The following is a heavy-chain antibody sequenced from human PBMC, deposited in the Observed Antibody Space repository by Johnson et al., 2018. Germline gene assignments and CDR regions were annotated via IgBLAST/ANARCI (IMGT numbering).Heavy chain of an antibody. J-gene: IGHJ1*01. CDR2: ISSSGSTI. CDR1: GFTFSDYY. CDR3: ARVGGEYFQH. Sequence: QVQLVQSGGGVVQPGRSLRLSCAASGFTFSDYYMSWIRQAPGKGLEWVSYISSSGSTIYYADSWKGRFTISRGNAKNSLAVQRNSLRAEDTAVYYCARVGGEYFQHWGQGTRVTVSS. V-gene: IGHV3-11*04.